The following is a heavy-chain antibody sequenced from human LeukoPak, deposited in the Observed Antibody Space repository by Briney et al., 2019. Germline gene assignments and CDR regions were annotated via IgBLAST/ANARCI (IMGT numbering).Heavy chain of an antibody. CDR2: IYYSGST. Sequence: SETLSLTCTVSGGSISSGDYYWSWIRQPPGKGLEWIGYIYYSGSTYYNPSLKSRVTISVDTSKNQFSLKLSSVTAADTAVYYCARDLLNEGNHLDYWDQGTLVTVSS. D-gene: IGHD4-23*01. CDR1: GGSISSGDYY. J-gene: IGHJ4*02. CDR3: ARDLLNEGNHLDY. V-gene: IGHV4-30-4*01.